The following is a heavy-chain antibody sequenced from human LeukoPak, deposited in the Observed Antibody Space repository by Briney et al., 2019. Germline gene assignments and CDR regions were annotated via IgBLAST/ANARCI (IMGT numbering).Heavy chain of an antibody. CDR1: GYTFTSYG. J-gene: IGHJ3*02. CDR2: ISAYNGNI. D-gene: IGHD5-12*01. CDR3: ARDLSGLSAFEI. Sequence: ASVKVSCKASGYTFTSYGISWVRQAPGQGLEWMGWISAYNGNINYAQKLQGRVTMTTDTSTSTAYMELRSLRSDDTAVYYCARDLSGLSAFEIWGQGTMVTVSS. V-gene: IGHV1-18*01.